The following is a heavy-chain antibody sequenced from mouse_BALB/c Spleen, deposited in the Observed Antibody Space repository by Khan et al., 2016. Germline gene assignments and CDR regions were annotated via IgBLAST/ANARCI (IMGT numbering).Heavy chain of an antibody. J-gene: IGHJ4*01. V-gene: IGHV1-69*02. CDR2: IYPSDSYA. CDR1: GYTFTNYW. Sequence: QVQLQQPGAELVRPGASVKLSCKASGYTFTNYWINWVKQRPGQGLEWIGNIYPSDSYANYNQKFKDKATLTVDRSSSTAYMHLISPTSEDSAVYYCSRAITTIGSYYYARDYWGQGTSVTVSS. D-gene: IGHD1-2*01. CDR3: SRAITTIGSYYYARDY.